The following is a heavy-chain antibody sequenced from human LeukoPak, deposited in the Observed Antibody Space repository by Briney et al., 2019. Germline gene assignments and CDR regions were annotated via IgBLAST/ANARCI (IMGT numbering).Heavy chain of an antibody. CDR3: AKSPYYYMDV. V-gene: IGHV4-59*12. Sequence: SETLSLTCTVSGGSISSYYWSWIRQSPGKGLECIGYIHYTGSTNYNPSLKSRVTISVETSKNQFSLKLSSVTAADTAVYYCAKSPYYYMDVWGKGTTVTVSS. J-gene: IGHJ6*03. CDR2: IHYTGST. CDR1: GGSISSYY.